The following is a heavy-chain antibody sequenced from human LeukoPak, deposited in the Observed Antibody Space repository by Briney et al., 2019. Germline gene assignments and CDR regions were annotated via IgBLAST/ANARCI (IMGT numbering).Heavy chain of an antibody. CDR1: GGTFSSYA. Sequence: GASVKVSCKASGGTFSSYAISWVRQAPGQGLEWVGRIIPILGIANYAQKFQGRVTITADKSTSTAYMELSSLRSEDTAVYYCARGSGYLNFDYWGQGTLVTVSS. CDR2: IIPILGIA. J-gene: IGHJ4*02. D-gene: IGHD3-3*01. V-gene: IGHV1-69*04. CDR3: ARGSGYLNFDY.